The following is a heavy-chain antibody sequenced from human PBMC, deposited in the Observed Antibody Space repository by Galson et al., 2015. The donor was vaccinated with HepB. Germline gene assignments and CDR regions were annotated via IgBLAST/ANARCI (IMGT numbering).Heavy chain of an antibody. Sequence: SLRLSCAASGFTFSNAWMSWVRQAPGKGLEWVASIKQDGSEKYYVDSVKGRFTISRDNAKNSLYLQMNSLRAEDTAVYYCVRMNYGDGYFDYWGQGTLVTVSS. CDR1: GFTFSNAW. CDR3: VRMNYGDGYFDY. D-gene: IGHD4-17*01. CDR2: IKQDGSEK. J-gene: IGHJ4*02. V-gene: IGHV3-7*01.